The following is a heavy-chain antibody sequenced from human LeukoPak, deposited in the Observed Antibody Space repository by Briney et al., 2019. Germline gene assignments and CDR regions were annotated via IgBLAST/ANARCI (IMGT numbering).Heavy chain of an antibody. Sequence: SETLSLTCTVSGYSISSGYYWGWIRPPPGKGLEWIGSIYHSGSNYYNPSLKSRVTISVDTSKNQFSLKLSSVTAADTAVYYCARWGSSSWPRVKKFYYMDVWGKGITVTISS. CDR3: ARWGSSSWPRVKKFYYMDV. J-gene: IGHJ6*03. CDR1: GYSISSGYY. D-gene: IGHD6-13*01. CDR2: IYHSGSN. V-gene: IGHV4-38-2*02.